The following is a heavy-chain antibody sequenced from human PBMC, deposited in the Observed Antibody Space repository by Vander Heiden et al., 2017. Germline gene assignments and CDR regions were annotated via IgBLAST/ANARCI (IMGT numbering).Heavy chain of an antibody. CDR2: IKQDGSEK. D-gene: IGHD2-15*01. CDR1: GFTFSRYW. CDR3: ARDRGYCSGGSCPRDD. Sequence: EVQLVESGGGLVQPGGSLRLSCAASGFTFSRYWMSWVRQAPGKGLEWVANIKQDGSEKYYVDSVKGRFTISRDNAKNSLYLQMNSLRAEDTAVYYCARDRGYCSGGSCPRDDWGQGTLVTVSS. V-gene: IGHV3-7*01. J-gene: IGHJ4*02.